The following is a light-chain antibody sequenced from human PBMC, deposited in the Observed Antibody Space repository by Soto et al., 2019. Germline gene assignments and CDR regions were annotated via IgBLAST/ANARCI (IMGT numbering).Light chain of an antibody. CDR1: SSNIGSNT. CDR3: AAWDDSLNGPL. J-gene: IGLJ2*01. V-gene: IGLV1-44*01. Sequence: QSVLTQPPSASGTPGQRVTVSCSGSSSNIGSNTVNWYQQLPGTAPKLLIYSNNQRPSGVPDRFSGSKSDTSASLAVSGLQSEDEADYYCAAWDDSLNGPLFGGGTKVTVL. CDR2: SNN.